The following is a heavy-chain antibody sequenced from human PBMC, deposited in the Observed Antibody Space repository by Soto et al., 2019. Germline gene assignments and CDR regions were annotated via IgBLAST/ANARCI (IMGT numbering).Heavy chain of an antibody. J-gene: IGHJ4*02. D-gene: IGHD2-15*01. CDR3: ARGAGDIVVVFAATPAGYFDY. CDR1: GGSISSGGYY. Sequence: QVQLQASGPGLVKPSQTLSLTCTVSGGSISSGGYYWSWIRQHPGKGLEWIGYIYYSGSTYYNPSLKSRVTISVDRRNNHFSVKLSAWPSGETVVYYCARGAGDIVVVFAATPAGYFDYWGQGTLVTVSS. V-gene: IGHV4-31*03. CDR2: IYYSGST.